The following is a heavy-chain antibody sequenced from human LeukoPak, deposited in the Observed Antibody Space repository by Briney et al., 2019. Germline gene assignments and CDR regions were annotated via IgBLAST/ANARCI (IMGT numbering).Heavy chain of an antibody. CDR1: GGSISSYH. V-gene: IGHV4-59*08. CDR3: ARGFGSSWYYFDY. J-gene: IGHJ4*02. CDR2: INYSGST. D-gene: IGHD6-13*01. Sequence: SETLSLTCTVSGGSISSYHWSWIRQPPGKGLEWMGYINYSGSTNYNPSLKSRVTISIDTSKNQFSLKLSSVTAADTAVYYCARGFGSSWYYFDYWGQGTLVTASS.